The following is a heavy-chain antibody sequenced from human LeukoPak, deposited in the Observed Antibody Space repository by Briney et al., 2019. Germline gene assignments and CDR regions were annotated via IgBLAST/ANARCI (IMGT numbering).Heavy chain of an antibody. CDR1: GGSISSNY. CDR2: IYYSGST. Sequence: KPSETLSLTCTVSGGSISSNYWNWIRQPPGKGLEWIAYIYYSGSTNRNPSLKSRVTISVDTSKNQFSLKLSSVTAADTAVYYCARDLSSSSSMDVWGKGTTVTVSS. V-gene: IGHV4-59*01. D-gene: IGHD6-6*01. J-gene: IGHJ6*04. CDR3: ARDLSSSSSMDV.